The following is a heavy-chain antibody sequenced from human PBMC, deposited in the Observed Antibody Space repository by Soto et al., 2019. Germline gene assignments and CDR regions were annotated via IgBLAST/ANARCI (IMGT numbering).Heavy chain of an antibody. J-gene: IGHJ4*02. Sequence: RRILQNQRKGLEWVSAISGSGGSTYYADSVKGRFTISRDNSKNTLYLQMNSLRAEDTAVYYCAKSPPDSRSNYLYYFDFPGQATLGSVSS. CDR2: ISGSGGST. CDR3: AKSPPDSRSNYLYYFDF. D-gene: IGHD1-26*01. V-gene: IGHV3-23*01.